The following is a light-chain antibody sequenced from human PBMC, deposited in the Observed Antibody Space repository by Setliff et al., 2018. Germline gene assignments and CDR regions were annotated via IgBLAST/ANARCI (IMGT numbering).Light chain of an antibody. V-gene: IGLV2-23*02. Sequence: QSALTQPASVSGSPGQSVTISCTGTSSNVGGYNYVSWYQQHPGKAPNLIIYDVTKRPSGVSDRFSGSKSGNTASLTISGLQGEDEADYYCCSYAGSTTMAVFGGGTKVTVL. CDR3: CSYAGSTTMAV. J-gene: IGLJ2*01. CDR1: SSNVGGYNY. CDR2: DVT.